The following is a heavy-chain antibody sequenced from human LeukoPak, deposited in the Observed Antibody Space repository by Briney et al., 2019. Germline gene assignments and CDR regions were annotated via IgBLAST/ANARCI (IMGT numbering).Heavy chain of an antibody. CDR2: IYTSGST. V-gene: IGHV4-4*07. J-gene: IGHJ4*02. D-gene: IGHD3-10*01. Sequence: SETLSLTCTVSGGSISSYYWSWIRQPAGKGLEWIRRIYTSGSTNYNPSLKSRVTISVDTSKNQFSLKLSSVTAADTAVYYCALEGARGGFDYWGQGTLVTVSS. CDR3: ALEGARGGFDY. CDR1: GGSISSYY.